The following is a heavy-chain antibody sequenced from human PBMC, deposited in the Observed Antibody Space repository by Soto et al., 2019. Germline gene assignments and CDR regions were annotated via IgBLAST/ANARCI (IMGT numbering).Heavy chain of an antibody. D-gene: IGHD3-22*01. CDR3: ARRYYHSSGSFYVGYFDY. J-gene: IGHJ4*02. Sequence: QVQLQESGPGLVKPSQTLSLTCTVSGGSISSGDHYWSWIRQPPGKGLEWIGYIYYDGSTYYNPYLKSRVTISVDTSNNQFSLKLSSVTAADTAVYYCARRYYHSSGSFYVGYFDYWGQGTLVTVSS. V-gene: IGHV4-30-4*01. CDR2: IYYDGST. CDR1: GGSISSGDHY.